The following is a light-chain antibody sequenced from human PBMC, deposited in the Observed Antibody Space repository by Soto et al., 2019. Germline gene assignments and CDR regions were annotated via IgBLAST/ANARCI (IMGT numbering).Light chain of an antibody. CDR1: QRVNRW. CDR3: QQSYSTPWT. J-gene: IGKJ1*01. CDR2: DAS. Sequence: DIQMTQSPSSLSASVGDRVTITCRASQRVNRWLAWYQQKPGKAPKLLMYDASTLESGVPSRFSGSGSGTEFTLTISSLQPDDFATYYCQQSYSTPWTFGQGTKVDI. V-gene: IGKV1-5*01.